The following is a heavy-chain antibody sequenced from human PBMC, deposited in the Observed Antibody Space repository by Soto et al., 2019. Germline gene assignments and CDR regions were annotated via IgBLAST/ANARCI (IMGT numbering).Heavy chain of an antibody. V-gene: IGHV1-18*01. Sequence: ASVKVSCKASGYTFTSYGISWVRQAPGQGLEWMGWISAYNGNTNYAQKLQGRVTMTTDTSTSTAYMELGSLTSADTAVYYCAMVDLYVTPTPQDVWGQGTPVTVS. D-gene: IGHD3-16*01. CDR2: ISAYNGNT. CDR1: GYTFTSYG. J-gene: IGHJ6*02. CDR3: AMVDLYVTPTPQDV.